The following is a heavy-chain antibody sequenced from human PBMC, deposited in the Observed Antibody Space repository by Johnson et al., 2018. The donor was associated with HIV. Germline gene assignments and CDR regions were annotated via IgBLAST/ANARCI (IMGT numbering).Heavy chain of an antibody. D-gene: IGHD6-13*01. CDR3: AKDMRISSTGAFDI. J-gene: IGHJ3*02. CDR2: ISWNSGSI. V-gene: IGHV3-9*01. CDR1: GFTFSSYG. Sequence: VQLVESGGGVVRPGGSLRLSCAASGFTFSSYGMHWVRQAPGKGLEWVSGISWNSGSIGYADSVKGRFTISRDNAKNSLYLQMNSLRAEDTALYYCAKDMRISSTGAFDIWGQGTMVTVSS.